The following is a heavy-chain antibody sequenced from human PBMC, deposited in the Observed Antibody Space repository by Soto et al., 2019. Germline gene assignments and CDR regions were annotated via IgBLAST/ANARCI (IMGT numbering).Heavy chain of an antibody. CDR1: GGSISSYY. J-gene: IGHJ4*02. CDR3: ARVGYGDYARGYFDY. D-gene: IGHD4-17*01. CDR2: IYYSGST. Sequence: PSETLSLTCTVPGGSISSYYWSWIRQKPGKGLEWIGYIYYSGSTNYNPSLKSRVTISVDTSKNQLSLKLSSVTAADTAVYYCARVGYGDYARGYFDYWGQGTLVTVSS. V-gene: IGHV4-59*01.